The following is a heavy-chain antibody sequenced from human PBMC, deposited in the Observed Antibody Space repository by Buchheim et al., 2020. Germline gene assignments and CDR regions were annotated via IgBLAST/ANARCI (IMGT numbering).Heavy chain of an antibody. CDR1: GFTFSSYG. CDR3: AKDYLPDYYDSSGYSGGRGYFDL. Sequence: QVQLVESGGGVVQPGRSLRLSCAASGFTFSSYGMHWVRQAPGKGLEWVAVISYDGSNKYYADSVKGRFTISRDNSKNTLYLQMNSLRAEDTAVYYCAKDYLPDYYDSSGYSGGRGYFDLWGRGTL. CDR2: ISYDGSNK. J-gene: IGHJ2*01. V-gene: IGHV3-30*18. D-gene: IGHD3-22*01.